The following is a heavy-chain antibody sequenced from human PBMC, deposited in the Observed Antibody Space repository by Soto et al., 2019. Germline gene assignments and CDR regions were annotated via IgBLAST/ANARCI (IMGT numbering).Heavy chain of an antibody. V-gene: IGHV3-7*03. J-gene: IGHJ4*02. CDR1: GFTISRSL. Sequence: VGCLKLFCVSSGFTISRSLLGCVRQAPGKGLEWVANINQDGRGTSYVDSVQGRFTTSRDNAKDSLFLQMDSLRVEDTAVYYCARYFRGSGRYFFDYWGQGTPVTAPQ. CDR3: ARYFRGSGRYFFDY. CDR2: INQDGRGT. D-gene: IGHD6-19*01.